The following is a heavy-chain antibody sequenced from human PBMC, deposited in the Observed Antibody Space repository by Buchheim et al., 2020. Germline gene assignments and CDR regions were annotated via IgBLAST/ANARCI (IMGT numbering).Heavy chain of an antibody. CDR3: VYQFLALDT. Sequence: QVHLVESGGMVVQPGRSLRLSCTGSGFTFSRYALNWVRQAPGQGLEWVGGIAYDSSSMTYADSVRGRSTISRDNTRNTLYLQLNSLRHEDTATYYCVYQFLALDTWGQG. CDR2: IAYDSSSM. CDR1: GFTFSRYA. J-gene: IGHJ5*02. V-gene: IGHV3-30-3*01. D-gene: IGHD2-21*01.